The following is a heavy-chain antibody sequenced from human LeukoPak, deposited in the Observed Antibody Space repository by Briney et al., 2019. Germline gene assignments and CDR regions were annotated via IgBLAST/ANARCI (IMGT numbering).Heavy chain of an antibody. V-gene: IGHV1-18*01. CDR3: ARDGRDDSVTNRKIDY. J-gene: IGHJ4*02. Sequence: ASVKVSCKASGYTFTTYAMNWVRQAPGQGLEWMGWISAYNGNTNYAQKLQGRVTMTTDTSTSTAYMELRSLRSDDTAVYYCARDGRDDSVTNRKIDYWGQGTLVTVSS. CDR2: ISAYNGNT. D-gene: IGHD3-22*01. CDR1: GYTFTTYA.